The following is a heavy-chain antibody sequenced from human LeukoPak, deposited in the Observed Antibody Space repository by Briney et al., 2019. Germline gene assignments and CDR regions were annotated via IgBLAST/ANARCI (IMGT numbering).Heavy chain of an antibody. D-gene: IGHD3-10*01. V-gene: IGHV4-59*12. Sequence: SETLSLTCTVSGGSISSYYWSWIRQPPGKGLEWMGYIYYSGSTNYNPSLKIRGTTSVDTSKNHFFLKLILLPLAEPACFYGARGRGVRGGNFDYWGQGTLLTVSS. J-gene: IGHJ4*02. CDR1: GGSISSYY. CDR2: IYYSGST. CDR3: ARGRGVRGGNFDY.